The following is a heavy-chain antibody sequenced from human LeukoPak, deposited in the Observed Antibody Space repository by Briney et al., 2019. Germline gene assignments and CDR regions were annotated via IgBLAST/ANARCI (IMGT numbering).Heavy chain of an antibody. V-gene: IGHV3-30*18. D-gene: IGHD3-22*01. CDR1: GFTFSSYG. Sequence: GGSLRLSCAASGFTFSSYGMHWVRQAPGKGLEWVAAISHDGSNKYNADSVKGRFTISRDNSKNTLYLQMNSLRAEDTTVYYCAKDGYDGSGAYIDYWGQGTLVTVSS. CDR2: ISHDGSNK. CDR3: AKDGYDGSGAYIDY. J-gene: IGHJ4*02.